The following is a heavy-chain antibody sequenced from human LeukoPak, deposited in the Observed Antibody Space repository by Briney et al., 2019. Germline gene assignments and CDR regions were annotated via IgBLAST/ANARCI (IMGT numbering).Heavy chain of an antibody. J-gene: IGHJ4*02. D-gene: IGHD1-26*01. CDR3: ASGSYYYDY. Sequence: SETLSLTCTVSGVSISSYYWSWIRQPPGKGLEWIGYIYYSGSTKNNPSLKSRVTISVDTPKNQFSLKLSSVTAAVTAVYYCASGSYYYDYWGQGNLVPVSS. CDR2: IYYSGST. CDR1: GVSISSYY. V-gene: IGHV4-59*08.